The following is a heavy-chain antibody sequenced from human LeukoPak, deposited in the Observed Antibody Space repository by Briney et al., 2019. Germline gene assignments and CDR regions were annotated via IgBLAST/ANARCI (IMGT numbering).Heavy chain of an antibody. V-gene: IGHV3-33*01. D-gene: IGHD5-24*01. J-gene: IGHJ4*02. CDR1: GFTFSSYG. Sequence: PGRSLRLSCAASGFTFSSYGMHWVRQAPGKGLEWVAVIWYDGSNKYYADSVKGRFTISRDNAKNSLYLQMNSLRAEDTAVYYCARAPWRIDYWGQGTLVIVSS. CDR3: ARAPWRIDY. CDR2: IWYDGSNK.